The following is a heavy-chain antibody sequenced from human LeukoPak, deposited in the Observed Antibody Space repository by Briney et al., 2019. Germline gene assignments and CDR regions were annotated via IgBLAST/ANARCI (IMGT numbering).Heavy chain of an antibody. CDR1: GFTFSSYS. V-gene: IGHV3-7*01. Sequence: GGSLRLSCAASGFTFSSYSMNWVRRAPGKGLEWVGNIKPDGSEKYFMDSVNGRCTISRHNAKNALYLEMNSLRAEDTAEYFCARERMYSGSGSTYPYYDSWGQGTLVTVSS. D-gene: IGHD3-10*01. CDR3: ARERMYSGSGSTYPYYDS. CDR2: IKPDGSEK. J-gene: IGHJ4*02.